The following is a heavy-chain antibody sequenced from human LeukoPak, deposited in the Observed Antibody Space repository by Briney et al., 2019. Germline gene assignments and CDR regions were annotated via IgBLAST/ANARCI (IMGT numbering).Heavy chain of an antibody. J-gene: IGHJ4*02. CDR1: GFTFSSYW. V-gene: IGHV3-7*03. CDR2: IKQDGSEK. CDR3: ARVLSPNLRLGSYRYGTLGSSPSFDY. D-gene: IGHD3-16*02. Sequence: GGSLRLSCAASGFTFSSYWMSWVRQAPGKGLEWVANIKQDGSEKYYVDSVKGRFTISRDNAKNSLYLQMNSLRAEDTAVYYCARVLSPNLRLGSYRYGTLGSSPSFDYWGQGTLVTVSS.